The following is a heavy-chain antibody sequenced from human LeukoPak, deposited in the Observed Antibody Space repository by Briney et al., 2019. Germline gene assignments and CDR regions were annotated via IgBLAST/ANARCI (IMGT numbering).Heavy chain of an antibody. D-gene: IGHD6-13*01. V-gene: IGHV7-4-1*02. CDR1: GYTFTSYG. J-gene: IGHJ5*02. CDR3: ARALAAAGTNWFDP. CDR2: INTNTGNP. Sequence: ASVKVSCKASGYTFTSYGISWVRQAPGQGLEWMGWINTNTGNPTYAQGFTGRFVFSLDTSVSTAYLQISSLKAEDTAVYYCARALAAAGTNWFDPWGQGTLVTVSS.